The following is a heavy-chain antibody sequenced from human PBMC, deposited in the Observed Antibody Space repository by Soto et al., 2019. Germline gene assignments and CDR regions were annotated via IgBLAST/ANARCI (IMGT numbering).Heavy chain of an antibody. CDR1: GFTLSPYW. J-gene: IGHJ3*02. CDR3: ARDVTPGSSSLYLDAFDI. D-gene: IGHD6-13*01. Sequence: EVQLEESGGDLVQPGGSLRLSCAASGFTLSPYWMTWVRQAPGKGLEWVANINRDGSKKSYLDSVRGRFTISRDNVGNSLYLQMDSLRADDTALYYCARDVTPGSSSLYLDAFDIWGQGTMVTVSS. CDR2: INRDGSKK. V-gene: IGHV3-7*05.